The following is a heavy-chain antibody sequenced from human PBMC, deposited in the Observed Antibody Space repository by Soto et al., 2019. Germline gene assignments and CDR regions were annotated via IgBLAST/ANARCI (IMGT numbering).Heavy chain of an antibody. D-gene: IGHD2-2*03. CDR3: ARLEEDGYYQAY. V-gene: IGHV1-18*01. CDR2: ISAYSGAT. Sequence: QVRLAQSGREVKKPGTSVKVSCKGSGYTFGKYDISWVRQAPGQGFEWMGWISAYSGATRYSPQFQGRLTMTTHIPTATAYMELRSLRSDDTAVYFCARLEEDGYYQAYWGQGTLVTVSS. CDR1: GYTFGKYD. J-gene: IGHJ4*02.